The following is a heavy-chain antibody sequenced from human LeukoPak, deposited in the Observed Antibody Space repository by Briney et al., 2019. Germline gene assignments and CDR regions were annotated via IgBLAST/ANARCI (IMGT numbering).Heavy chain of an antibody. D-gene: IGHD3-10*01. CDR2: ISYDGSNK. CDR1: GFTFSSYA. Sequence: PGGSLRLSCAASGFTFSSYAMHWVRQAPGKGLEWVAVISYDGSNKYYADSVKGRFTVSRDNSKNTLYLQLNSLSAEDTAVYYCAKDLYYYGSGSYQDYWGQGTLVTVSS. V-gene: IGHV3-30-3*01. CDR3: AKDLYYYGSGSYQDY. J-gene: IGHJ4*02.